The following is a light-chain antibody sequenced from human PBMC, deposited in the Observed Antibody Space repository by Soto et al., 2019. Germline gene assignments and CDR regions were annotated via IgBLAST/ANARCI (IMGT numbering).Light chain of an antibody. V-gene: IGKV1-12*01. CDR1: QGISNW. J-gene: IGKJ1*01. CDR3: QQANSFPRT. Sequence: DIQMTQSPSAVSASIGDRVSITCRASQGISNWLAWYQQKPGKAPKLLIYAASTLQSGVPSRFNGSGSGAEYTLTITSLQPEAFATYFCQQANSFPRTFGQGTRVEVK. CDR2: AAS.